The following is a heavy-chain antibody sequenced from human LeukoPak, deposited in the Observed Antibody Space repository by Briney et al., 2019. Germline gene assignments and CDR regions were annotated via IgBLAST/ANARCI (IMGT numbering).Heavy chain of an antibody. J-gene: IGHJ4*02. CDR2: INAYKRST. V-gene: IGHV1-18*01. Sequence: ASVKVSCKTFGYGFINYGINWVRQAPGQGLEWMGWINAYKRSTSYTQKFQGRVTMTTNTSTSTAYMELKSLRSDDTAVYYCARDLSSGWNDYWGQGTLVTVSS. D-gene: IGHD6-19*01. CDR1: GYGFINYG. CDR3: ARDLSSGWNDY.